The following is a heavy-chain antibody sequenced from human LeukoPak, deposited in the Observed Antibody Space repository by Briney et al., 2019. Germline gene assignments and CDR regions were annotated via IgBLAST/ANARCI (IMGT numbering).Heavy chain of an antibody. V-gene: IGHV3-43*02. CDR1: GFTFDDYA. J-gene: IGHJ6*02. CDR3: AKDLLEAAHPSYYYGMDV. D-gene: IGHD6-6*01. Sequence: PGGSLRLSCAASGFTFDDYAMHWVRQAPGKGLEWVSLISGDGGRTYYADSVKGRFTLSRDHSKNSMYLQMNSLRTEETALYYCAKDLLEAAHPSYYYGMDVWGQGTTVTVSS. CDR2: ISGDGGRT.